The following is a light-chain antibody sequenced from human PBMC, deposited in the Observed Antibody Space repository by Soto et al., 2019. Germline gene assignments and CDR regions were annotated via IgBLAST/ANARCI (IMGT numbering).Light chain of an antibody. V-gene: IGLV2-14*03. CDR2: DVN. CDR1: SSDVGGYNF. J-gene: IGLJ1*01. CDR3: SSYTSSSTHV. Sequence: QSVLTQPASVSGSPGQSITISCTGTSSDVGGYNFVSWYQQHPGKVPKLMIFDVNSRPSGVSDRFSGSKSGNTASLTISGXXXXXXXXXXCSSYTSSSTHVFGSGTKVTVL.